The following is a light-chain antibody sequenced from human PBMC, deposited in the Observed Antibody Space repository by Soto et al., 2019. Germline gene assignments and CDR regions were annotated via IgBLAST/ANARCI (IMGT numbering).Light chain of an antibody. CDR3: SSYTSSSTLEV. CDR1: SSDVGGYNY. CDR2: AVS. V-gene: IGLV2-14*01. J-gene: IGLJ1*01. Sequence: QSVLTQPASVSGSPGQSITISCTGTSSDVGGYNYVSWYQQHPGKAPKLMIYAVSNRPSGVSNRFSGSKSGNTASLTISGLQAEDQADYYCSSYTSSSTLEVFGTGTKVTVL.